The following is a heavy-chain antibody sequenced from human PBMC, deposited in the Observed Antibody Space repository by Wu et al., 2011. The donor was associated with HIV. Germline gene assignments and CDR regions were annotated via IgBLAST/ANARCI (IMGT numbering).Heavy chain of an antibody. D-gene: IGHD1-26*01. J-gene: IGHJ4*02. V-gene: IGHV1-69*05. CDR2: IIPIFGTG. CDR3: ASTISGSYYGGPIDY. Sequence: QVQLVQSGAEVKKPGSSVKVSCKASGGTFTSYAVSWVRLTPGQGLEWMGGIIPIFGTGKYAQKFQGRVTITTDESTSTASMELSSLRSEDTAVYYCASTISGSYYGGPIDYWGQGTTVTVSS. CDR1: GGTFTSYA.